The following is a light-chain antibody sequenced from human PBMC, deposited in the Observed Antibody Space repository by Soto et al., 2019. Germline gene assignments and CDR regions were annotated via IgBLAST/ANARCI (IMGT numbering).Light chain of an antibody. CDR2: DAS. J-gene: IGKJ4*01. Sequence: ETVLTQSPATLSLSPGERAILSCRASQSVSTYLAWYQQKPGQAPRLLISDASNRATGIPARISGSGSGTDFTLTISSLEPEDFAVYYCQQRSSWPLTFGGGTKVEIK. CDR3: QQRSSWPLT. CDR1: QSVSTY. V-gene: IGKV3-11*01.